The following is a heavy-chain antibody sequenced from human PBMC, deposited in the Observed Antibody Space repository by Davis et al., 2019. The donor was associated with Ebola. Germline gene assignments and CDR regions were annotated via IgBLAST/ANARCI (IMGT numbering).Heavy chain of an antibody. J-gene: IGHJ4*02. CDR3: AREAALTLGAFDY. CDR1: GYTFTSYG. Sequence: AASAQVSCKASGYTFTSYGISWVRQAPGQGLEWMGWISAYNGNTNYAQKFQGRVTITADKSTSTAYMELSSLRSEDTAVYYCAREAALTLGAFDYWGQGTLVTVSS. V-gene: IGHV1-18*01. CDR2: ISAYNGNT. D-gene: IGHD7-27*01.